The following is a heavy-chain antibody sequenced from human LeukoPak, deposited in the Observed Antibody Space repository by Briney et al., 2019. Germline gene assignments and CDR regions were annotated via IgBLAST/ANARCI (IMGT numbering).Heavy chain of an antibody. V-gene: IGHV3-43*01. CDR3: AKELDTMFFDY. CDR2: AGWVGGTT. Sequence: GGSLRLSCATSGFTLDRYTIHWVRQAPGKGLEWVSLAGWVGGTTYYSDSVRGRFTISRDSGKNSVYLQMNSLTTDDTAFYFCAKELDTMFFDYWGQGALVTVSS. D-gene: IGHD3-10*02. J-gene: IGHJ4*02. CDR1: GFTLDRYT.